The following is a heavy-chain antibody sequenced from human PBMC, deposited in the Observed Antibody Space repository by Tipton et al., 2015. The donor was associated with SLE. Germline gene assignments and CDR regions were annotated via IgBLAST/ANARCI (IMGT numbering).Heavy chain of an antibody. CDR1: GGTFSSYA. V-gene: IGHV1-69*01. CDR3: AREGSNSYGSGSYSNYFDY. D-gene: IGHD3-10*01. J-gene: IGHJ4*02. Sequence: QSGPEVKKPGSSVKVSCKASGGTFSSYAISWVRQAPGQGLEWMGGIIPIFGTANYAQKFQGRVTITADESTSTAYMELSSLRSEDTAVYYCAREGSNSYGSGSYSNYFDYWGQGTLVTVSP. CDR2: IIPIFGTA.